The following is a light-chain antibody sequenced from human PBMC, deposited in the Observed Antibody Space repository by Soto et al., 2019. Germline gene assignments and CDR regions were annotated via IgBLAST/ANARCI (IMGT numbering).Light chain of an antibody. Sequence: QSVVTQPPSASGSPGQSVTISCTGTNRDVGTHNYVSWYQQYPGKAPKLLIYDVVKRPSGIPHRFSGSKSGNTASLTVSGLQADDEADYYCFSYAGGSTFVFGTGTKVTVL. CDR1: NRDVGTHNY. V-gene: IGLV2-8*01. J-gene: IGLJ1*01. CDR2: DVV. CDR3: FSYAGGSTFV.